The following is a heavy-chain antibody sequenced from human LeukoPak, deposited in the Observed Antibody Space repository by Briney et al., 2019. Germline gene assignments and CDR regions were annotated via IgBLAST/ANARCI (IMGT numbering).Heavy chain of an antibody. D-gene: IGHD3-9*01. J-gene: IGHJ6*03. CDR3: ATSFGRLDYYYYMDV. CDR1: GGTFSSYA. V-gene: IGHV1-69*06. CDR2: IIPIFGTA. Sequence: GASVKVSCKASGGTFSSYAISWVRQAPGQGLEWMGGIIPIFGTAIYAQKFQGRVTMTEDTSTDTAYMELSSLRSEDTAVYYCATSFGRLDYYYYMDVWGKGTTVTVSS.